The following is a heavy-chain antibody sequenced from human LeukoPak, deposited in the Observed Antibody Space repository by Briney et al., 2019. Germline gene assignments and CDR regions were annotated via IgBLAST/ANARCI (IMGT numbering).Heavy chain of an antibody. CDR3: ASTKLLRYYYYYYMDV. CDR2: IYYSGST. CDR1: GGSLSSSSYY. Sequence: SETLSLTCTVSGGSLSSSSYYWGWIRQPPGKGLEWIGSIYYSGSTYYNPSLKSRVTISVDTSKNQFSLKLSSVTAADTAVYYCASTKLLRYYYYYYMDVWGKGTTVTVSS. J-gene: IGHJ6*03. V-gene: IGHV4-39*07. D-gene: IGHD1-26*01.